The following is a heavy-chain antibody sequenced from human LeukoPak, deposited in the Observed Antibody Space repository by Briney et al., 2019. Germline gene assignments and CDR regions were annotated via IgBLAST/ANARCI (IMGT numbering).Heavy chain of an antibody. D-gene: IGHD3-22*01. J-gene: IGHJ3*02. CDR3: ARQPYSSGYQWVSMQDAFDI. Sequence: GESLKISCKGSGYSFTSYWVGWVRQMPGKGLEWMGIIYPGDSDTRYSPSFQGQVTISADKSISTAYLQWSSLKASDTAVYYCARQPYSSGYQWVSMQDAFDIWGQGTMVTVS. V-gene: IGHV5-51*01. CDR2: IYPGDSDT. CDR1: GYSFTSYW.